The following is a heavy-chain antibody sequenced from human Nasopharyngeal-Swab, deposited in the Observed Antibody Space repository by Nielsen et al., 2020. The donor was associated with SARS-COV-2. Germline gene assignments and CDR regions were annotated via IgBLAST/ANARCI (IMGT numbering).Heavy chain of an antibody. Sequence: GESLKISCQGSGSYFSTYWIGWVRQMPGRGLEWMGIIYPGDSTPRYRPSFQGQVTISADKSSTAYLQWSSLKASDTAMYFCARLYGGYVDYWGQGTLVTVSS. J-gene: IGHJ4*02. D-gene: IGHD4/OR15-4a*01. CDR3: ARLYGGYVDY. V-gene: IGHV5-51*01. CDR1: GSYFSTYW. CDR2: IYPGDSTP.